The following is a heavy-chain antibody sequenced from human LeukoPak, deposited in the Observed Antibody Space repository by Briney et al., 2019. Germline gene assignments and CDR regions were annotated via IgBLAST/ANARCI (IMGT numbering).Heavy chain of an antibody. J-gene: IGHJ4*02. D-gene: IGHD1-26*01. CDR3: VKDGTSYQFDY. Sequence: GGSLRLSCAASGFTFNNYVMHWVRQTPGKGLEWVAFMWPDGSHKNYANSVKGLFTISRDNSKNAMYLEMNSLRTEDTAVYYCVKDGTSYQFDYWGQGTLVTVSS. CDR2: MWPDGSHK. CDR1: GFTFNNYV. V-gene: IGHV3-30*02.